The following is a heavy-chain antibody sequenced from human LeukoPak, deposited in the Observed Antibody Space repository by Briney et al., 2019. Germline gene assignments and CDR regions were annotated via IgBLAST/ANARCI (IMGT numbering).Heavy chain of an antibody. J-gene: IGHJ4*02. CDR3: ARSPYDSSGYYYFFY. CDR2: IYTSGTT. CDR1: GASITSGSYY. V-gene: IGHV4-61*02. D-gene: IGHD3-22*01. Sequence: SQTLSLTCTVSGASITSGSYYWNWIRQPAGKTLEWIGRIYTSGTTSYNPSLKSRVTISVDTSKNQFSLKLSSVTAADTAVYYCARSPYDSSGYYYFFYWGQGTLVTVSS.